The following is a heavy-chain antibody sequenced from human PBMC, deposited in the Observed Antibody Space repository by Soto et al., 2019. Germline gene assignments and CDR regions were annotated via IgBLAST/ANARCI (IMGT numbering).Heavy chain of an antibody. J-gene: IGHJ4*02. CDR1: GFTFSSYG. Sequence: GGSLRLSCAASGFTFSSYGMHWVRQAPGKGLEWVAVISYDGSNKYYADSVKGRFTISRDNSKNTLYLQMNSLRAEDTAVYYCAKSYYDFWSGYYTFDYWGQGTLVTVSS. V-gene: IGHV3-30*18. CDR2: ISYDGSNK. CDR3: AKSYYDFWSGYYTFDY. D-gene: IGHD3-3*01.